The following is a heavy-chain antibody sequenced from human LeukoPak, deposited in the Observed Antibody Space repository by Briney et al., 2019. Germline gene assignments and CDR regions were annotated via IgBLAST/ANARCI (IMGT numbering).Heavy chain of an antibody. D-gene: IGHD2-21*01. CDR3: ARELNVMYMDV. J-gene: IGHJ6*03. CDR1: GRSISSGSYY. Sequence: SETLSLACTVAGRSISSGSYYSGWIRQPPGKGREWIGSIYFSGSTYSNPSLKSRFTISVDTSKNQFSLKLSSVTAADTAVYYCARELNVMYMDVWGKGTKGTVSS. V-gene: IGHV4-39*07. CDR2: IYFSGST.